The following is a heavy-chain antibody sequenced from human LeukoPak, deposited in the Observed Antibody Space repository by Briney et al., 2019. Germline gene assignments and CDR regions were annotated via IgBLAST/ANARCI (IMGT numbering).Heavy chain of an antibody. CDR3: ARGDWGSRYSAYYFDY. V-gene: IGHV4-61*01. D-gene: IGHD7-27*01. CDR1: GGSVSSGSYY. Sequence: SETLSLTCTVSGGSVSSGSYYWSWIRQPPGKGLEWIGYIYYSGSTNYNPSLESRVTISVDTSKNQFSLKLSSVTAADTAVYYWARGDWGSRYSAYYFDYWGKGTLVTVSS. CDR2: IYYSGST. J-gene: IGHJ4*02.